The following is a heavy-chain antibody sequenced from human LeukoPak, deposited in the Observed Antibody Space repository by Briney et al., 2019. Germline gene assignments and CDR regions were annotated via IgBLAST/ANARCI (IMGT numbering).Heavy chain of an antibody. CDR3: ARGSHYDILTGFGYYYYMDG. Sequence: SVKVSCKASGGTFSSYAISWVRQAPGQGLEWMGGIIPIFGTANHAQKFQGRVTITTDESTSTAYMELSSLRSEDTAVYYCARGSHYDILTGFGYYYYMDGWGKGTTVTVS. D-gene: IGHD3-9*01. CDR1: GGTFSSYA. V-gene: IGHV1-69*05. J-gene: IGHJ6*03. CDR2: IIPIFGTA.